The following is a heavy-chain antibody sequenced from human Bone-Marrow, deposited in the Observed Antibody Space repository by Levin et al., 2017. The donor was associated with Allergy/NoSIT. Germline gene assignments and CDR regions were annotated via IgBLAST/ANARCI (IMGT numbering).Heavy chain of an antibody. CDR3: AKAGTTVMRDYSYLDV. Sequence: GGSLRLSCTISGFIFADYAMNWVRQAPGRGLEWVSSLDGSSGKTHYADVVKGRFTISREYSQNTLFLQMNSLRVEDTARYYCAKAGTTVMRDYSYLDVWGEGTAVTVSS. V-gene: IGHV3-23*01. J-gene: IGHJ6*03. CDR2: LDGSSGKT. D-gene: IGHD4-17*01. CDR1: GFIFADYA.